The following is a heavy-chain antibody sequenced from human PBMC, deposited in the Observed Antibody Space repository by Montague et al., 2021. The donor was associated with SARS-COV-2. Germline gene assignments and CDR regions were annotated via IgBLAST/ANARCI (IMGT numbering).Heavy chain of an antibody. D-gene: IGHD3-10*01. CDR1: GGSFSGYY. Sequence: SETLSLTCAVYGGSFSGYYWSWIRQPPGKGLEWIGEINHSGSTNYNPSLKSRVTISVDTSKNQFSLKLSSVTAADTAVYYCARGTEYGSGIYSHYYYDHRGQGTLVTVSS. CDR2: INHSGST. V-gene: IGHV4-34*01. CDR3: ARGTEYGSGIYSHYYYDH. J-gene: IGHJ4*02.